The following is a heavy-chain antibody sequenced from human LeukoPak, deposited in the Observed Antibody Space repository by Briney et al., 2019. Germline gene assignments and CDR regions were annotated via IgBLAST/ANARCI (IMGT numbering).Heavy chain of an antibody. V-gene: IGHV3-48*04. Sequence: GGSLRLSCTASRFYFSTYDMNWVRQVPGKGLEWVSYIDSSGSTTYYAGSVQGRFTISRDNAKNSLYLQMNSLRVEDTAVYYCAREVIPYSSSWDWFDPWGQGTLVTVSS. CDR2: IDSSGSTT. D-gene: IGHD6-13*01. J-gene: IGHJ5*02. CDR1: RFYFSTYD. CDR3: AREVIPYSSSWDWFDP.